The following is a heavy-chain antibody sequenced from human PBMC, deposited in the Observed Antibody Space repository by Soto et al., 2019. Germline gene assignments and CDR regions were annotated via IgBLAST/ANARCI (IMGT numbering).Heavy chain of an antibody. CDR2: INAGNWNT. CDR3: GGEGGSFDS. J-gene: IGHJ4*02. Sequence: QVQLVQSGAEVKKPGASVKVSCKASGYTFSNFAMHWVRQAPGQRLEWMGWINAGNWNTKYSQKFQGRVTITRDTPANTANRGRSGWKSEDRVVFFCGGEGGSFDSGGRGPLLPFS. CDR1: GYTFSNFA. D-gene: IGHD3-10*01. V-gene: IGHV1-3*01.